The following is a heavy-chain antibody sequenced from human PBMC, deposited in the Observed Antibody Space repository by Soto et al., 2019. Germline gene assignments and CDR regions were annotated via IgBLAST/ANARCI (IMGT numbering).Heavy chain of an antibody. Sequence: GGSLRLSCAASGFTLSSHWITWVRQAPGKGLECVANIKEDGSDSNYVDSVRGRFTISRDNAKNSLSLQMNSLRAEDTALYYCARGGGTLLSWGQGTLVTVSS. J-gene: IGHJ4*02. D-gene: IGHD2-15*01. CDR2: IKEDGSDS. CDR3: ARGGGTLLS. CDR1: GFTLSSHW. V-gene: IGHV3-7*04.